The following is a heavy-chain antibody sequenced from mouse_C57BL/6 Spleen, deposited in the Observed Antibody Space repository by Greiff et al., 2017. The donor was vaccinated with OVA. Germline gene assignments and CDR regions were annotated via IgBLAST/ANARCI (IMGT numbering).Heavy chain of an antibody. V-gene: IGHV5-9-1*02. J-gene: IGHJ3*01. CDR1: GFTFSSYA. D-gene: IGHD4-1*01. Sequence: EVKLVESGEGLVKPGGSLKLSCAASGFTFSSYAMSWVRQTPEKRLEWVAYISSGGDYIYYADTVKGRFTISRDNARNTLYLQMSSLKSEDTAMYYCTREESGDWFADWGQGTLVTVAA. CDR3: TREESGDWFAD. CDR2: ISSGGDYI.